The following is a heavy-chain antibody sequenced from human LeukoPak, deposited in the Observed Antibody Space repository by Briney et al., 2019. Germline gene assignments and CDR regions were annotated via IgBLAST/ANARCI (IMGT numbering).Heavy chain of an antibody. Sequence: ASVKVSCKASGGTFSSYAISWVRQAPGQGLEWMERIIPIFGTANYAQKFQGRVTITTDESTSTAYMELSSLRSEDTAVYYCARTELGYCSGGSCYAYFDYWGQGTLVTVSS. CDR2: IIPIFGTA. V-gene: IGHV1-69*05. D-gene: IGHD2-15*01. CDR1: GGTFSSYA. J-gene: IGHJ4*02. CDR3: ARTELGYCSGGSCYAYFDY.